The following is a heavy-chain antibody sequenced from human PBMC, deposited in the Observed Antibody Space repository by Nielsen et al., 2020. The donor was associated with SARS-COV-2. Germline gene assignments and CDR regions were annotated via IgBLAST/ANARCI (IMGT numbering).Heavy chain of an antibody. CDR1: GGSIRSYY. V-gene: IGHV4-59*08. CDR2: IYYTGST. Sequence: SETLSLTCTVSGGSIRSYYWTWIRQPPGKGLEWIGYIYYTGSTNYNPSLKSRVTMSVDTSKNQFSLNLSPVTAADTAVYYCARTTVTTAFDYWGQGTLVTVSS. J-gene: IGHJ4*02. D-gene: IGHD4-17*01. CDR3: ARTTVTTAFDY.